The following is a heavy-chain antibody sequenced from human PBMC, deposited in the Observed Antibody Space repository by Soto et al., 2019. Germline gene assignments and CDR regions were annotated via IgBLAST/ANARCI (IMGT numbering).Heavy chain of an antibody. CDR3: AKDLPRGYDFWSGYYTY. CDR2: ISSGGGYS. J-gene: IGHJ4*02. D-gene: IGHD3-3*01. Sequence: GGSLRLSCVASGFTFSDHYMSWIRQAPGKGLEWISYISSGGGYSFYADSVKGRFTISRDNANNSVYLQMNSLRAEDTAVYYCAKDLPRGYDFWSGYYTYWGQGTLVTVSS. CDR1: GFTFSDHY. V-gene: IGHV3-11*05.